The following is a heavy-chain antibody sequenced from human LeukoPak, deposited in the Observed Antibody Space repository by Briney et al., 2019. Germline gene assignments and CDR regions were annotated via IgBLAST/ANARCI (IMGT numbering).Heavy chain of an antibody. Sequence: GASVKVSCKASGYTFTNYYMHWVRQAPGQGLEWMGIINPSGRSTSYAQKFQGRVTMTRDTFTSTDYIELSSLRSEDTATYYCARDNSVNSKAWWFDPWGQGTLVIVSS. CDR3: ARDNSVNSKAWWFDP. V-gene: IGHV1-46*01. J-gene: IGHJ5*02. D-gene: IGHD2/OR15-2a*01. CDR1: GYTFTNYY. CDR2: INPSGRST.